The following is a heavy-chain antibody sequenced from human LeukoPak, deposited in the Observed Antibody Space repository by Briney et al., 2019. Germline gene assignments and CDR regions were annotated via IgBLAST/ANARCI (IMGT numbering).Heavy chain of an antibody. J-gene: IGHJ6*02. CDR2: IYYSGSS. CDR3: ARRGPAHYDILTGTYYGMDV. Sequence: SETLSLTCTVSGGSVSSGSYYWSWIRQPPGKGLEWIGYIYYSGSSNYNPSLKSRVTISVDTSKNQFSLKLSSVTAADTAVYYCARRGPAHYDILTGTYYGMDVWGQGTTVTVSS. V-gene: IGHV4-61*01. CDR1: GGSVSSGSYY. D-gene: IGHD3-9*01.